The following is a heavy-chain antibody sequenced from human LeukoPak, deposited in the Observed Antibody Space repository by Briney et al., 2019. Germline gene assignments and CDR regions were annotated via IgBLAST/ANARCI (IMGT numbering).Heavy chain of an antibody. Sequence: SETLSLTCTVSGGSISSSSYYWGWIRQPPGNGLEWIGSIYYSGSTYYNPSLKSRVTISVDTSKNQFSLKLSSVTAADTAVYYCARDRGGHSPYYFDYWGQGTLVTVSS. CDR3: ARDRGGHSPYYFDY. D-gene: IGHD2-15*01. CDR2: IYYSGST. CDR1: GGSISSSSYY. V-gene: IGHV4-39*07. J-gene: IGHJ4*02.